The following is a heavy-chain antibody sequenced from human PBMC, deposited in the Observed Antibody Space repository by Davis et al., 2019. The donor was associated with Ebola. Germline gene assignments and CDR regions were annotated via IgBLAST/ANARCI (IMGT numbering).Heavy chain of an antibody. CDR1: GGSISSHY. Sequence: PSETLSLTCTVSGGSISSHYWSWIRQPPGRGLEWIGYIYYSGSTDYNPSLKSRVTMSVDTSKNQFSLELTSVTAADTAVYFCARDSLYSNNWDYYYMDVWGKGTTVTVSS. J-gene: IGHJ6*03. CDR3: ARDSLYSNNWDYYYMDV. V-gene: IGHV4-59*11. D-gene: IGHD6-13*01. CDR2: IYYSGST.